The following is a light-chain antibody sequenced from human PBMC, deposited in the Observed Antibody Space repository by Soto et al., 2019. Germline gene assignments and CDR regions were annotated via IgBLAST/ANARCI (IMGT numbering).Light chain of an antibody. V-gene: IGKV3-20*01. Sequence: IVLTQSPVTLSLSPGERATLSCRASQSVSNNYLAWYQQKPGQAPRLLIYGASNRATGIPDRFSGSGSGTDFTLTISRLEPEDFALYYCQQYGSSGTFGQVTKVDIK. CDR3: QQYGSSGT. CDR1: QSVSNNY. CDR2: GAS. J-gene: IGKJ1*01.